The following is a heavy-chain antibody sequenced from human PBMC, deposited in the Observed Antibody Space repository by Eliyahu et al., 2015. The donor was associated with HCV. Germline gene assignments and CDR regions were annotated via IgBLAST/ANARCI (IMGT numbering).Heavy chain of an antibody. V-gene: IGHV3-9*01. Sequence: EVQLVESGGGLVQPGWSLRLSCAASGFTFXDYAMHWVRQAPGKGLEWVSSINWNSGRKGYADSVKGRFTISRDNAKNSVFLQMNSLRPDDTALYYCAKDHSWRGVVEVDHYFDSWGQGTLVTVSS. CDR3: AKDHSWRGVVEVDHYFDS. J-gene: IGHJ4*02. CDR2: INWNSGRK. CDR1: GFTFXDYA. D-gene: IGHD3-3*01.